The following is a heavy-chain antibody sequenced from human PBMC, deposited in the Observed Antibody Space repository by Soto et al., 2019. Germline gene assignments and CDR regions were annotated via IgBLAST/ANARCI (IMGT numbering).Heavy chain of an antibody. CDR2: IYYSGST. Sequence: WETLSLTCTVSGGSSSSSSYYWGGIRQPPGKGLEWIGSIYYSGSTYYNPSLKSRVTISVDTSKNQFSLKLRSVTAADTAVYYCARVGGVAARTFDYRGQGTLVHVSS. CDR3: ARVGGVAARTFDY. CDR1: GGSSSSSSYY. D-gene: IGHD6-6*01. V-gene: IGHV4-39*07. J-gene: IGHJ4*02.